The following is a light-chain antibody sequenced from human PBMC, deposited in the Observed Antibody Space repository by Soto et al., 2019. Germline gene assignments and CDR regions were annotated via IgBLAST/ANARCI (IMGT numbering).Light chain of an antibody. CDR1: SSNIGNNY. CDR3: GTWDSSLSAVV. Sequence: QSVLTQPPSVSAAPGQKVTISCSGSSSNIGNNYVSWYQQLPGTAPKLLISDNNKRPSGIPDRFSGSKSGTSATPGITGLQTGDEADYYCGTWDSSLSAVVFGGGTKLTVL. J-gene: IGLJ2*01. CDR2: DNN. V-gene: IGLV1-51*01.